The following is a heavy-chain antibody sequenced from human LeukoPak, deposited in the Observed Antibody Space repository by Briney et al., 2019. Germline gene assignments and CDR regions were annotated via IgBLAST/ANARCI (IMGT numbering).Heavy chain of an antibody. CDR1: AYSISNGYY. Sequence: PSETLSLTCAVSAYSISNGYYWGWSRQPPGKGLEWIGSVFHSGSTFYSPSLKSRVTMSVDTSKNQFSLNLSSVTAADTALYYCARLVGARSQADHWGQGTLVTVSS. V-gene: IGHV4-38-2*01. CDR2: VFHSGST. J-gene: IGHJ4*02. CDR3: ARLVGARSQADH. D-gene: IGHD1-26*01.